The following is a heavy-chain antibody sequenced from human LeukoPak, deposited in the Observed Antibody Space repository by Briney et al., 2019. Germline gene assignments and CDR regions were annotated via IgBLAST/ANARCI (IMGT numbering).Heavy chain of an antibody. V-gene: IGHV4-59*02. CDR2: AYDSGIS. Sequence: SETLSLTCTVSGGSVSNNHWSWIRQSTEKGLEWIGYAYDSGISNYNPSLESRVTLSVDTSNNQFSLRLTSVTAADAAVYFCARRAGTGTPVYFDYWGQGVLVTVSS. J-gene: IGHJ4*02. CDR3: ARRAGTGTPVYFDY. CDR1: GGSVSNNH. D-gene: IGHD6-19*01.